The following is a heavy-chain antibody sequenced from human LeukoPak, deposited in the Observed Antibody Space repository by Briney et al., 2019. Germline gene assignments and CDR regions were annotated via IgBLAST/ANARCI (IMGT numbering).Heavy chain of an antibody. V-gene: IGHV3-30*03. CDR2: ISYDGSNK. J-gene: IGHJ4*02. D-gene: IGHD2-2*01. Sequence: GGSLRLPCAASGFTFSSYGMHWVRQAPGKGLEWVAVISYDGSNKYYADSVKGRFTISRDNSKNTLYLQMNSLRAEDTAVYYCAITRFWCQGTLVTVSS. CDR3: AITRF. CDR1: GFTFSSYG.